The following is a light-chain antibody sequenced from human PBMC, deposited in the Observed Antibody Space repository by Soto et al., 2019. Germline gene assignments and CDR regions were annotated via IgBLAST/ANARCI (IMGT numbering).Light chain of an antibody. CDR1: QSVSSK. V-gene: IGKV3D-15*01. Sequence: EIVMTQSPPTLSVSPGERATLSCRASQSVSSKLAWYQQKPGQAPRLLIYGASTRATGIPARFSGSGSGTEFTLTISSLQSEDFAVYYGQQYNNWPPIAFGQGTRLEIK. CDR3: QQYNNWPPIA. CDR2: GAS. J-gene: IGKJ5*01.